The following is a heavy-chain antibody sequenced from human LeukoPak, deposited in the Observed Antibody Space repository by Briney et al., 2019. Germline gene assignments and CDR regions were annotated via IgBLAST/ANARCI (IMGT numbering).Heavy chain of an antibody. CDR2: ISWNSGSI. J-gene: IGHJ4*02. Sequence: GGSLRLSCAASGFTFDDYAMHWVRQAPGKGLEWVSGISWNSGSIGYADSVKGRFTISRDNAKNSLYLQMNSLRAEDTAVYYCARVVPAAMGDYWGQGTLVTVSS. V-gene: IGHV3-9*01. CDR3: ARVVPAAMGDY. CDR1: GFTFDDYA. D-gene: IGHD2-2*01.